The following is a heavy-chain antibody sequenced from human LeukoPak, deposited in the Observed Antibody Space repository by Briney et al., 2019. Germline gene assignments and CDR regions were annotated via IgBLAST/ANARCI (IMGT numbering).Heavy chain of an antibody. D-gene: IGHD4-17*01. CDR3: ASRFKMTTVTANYYFDY. J-gene: IGHJ4*02. V-gene: IGHV4-38-2*01. CDR2: IYHSGST. CDR1: GYSISSGYY. Sequence: SETLSLTCAVSGYSISSGYYWGWIRLPPGKGLEWIGSIYHSGSTYYNPSLKSRVTISVDTSKNQFSLKLSSVTAADTAVYYCASRFKMTTVTANYYFDYWGQGTLVTVSS.